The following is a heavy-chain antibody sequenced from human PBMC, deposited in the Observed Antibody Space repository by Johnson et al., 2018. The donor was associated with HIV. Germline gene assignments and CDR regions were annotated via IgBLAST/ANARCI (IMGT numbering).Heavy chain of an antibody. CDR3: GRAKGNSYYGSGHDAFDI. CDR1: GFTVSSNY. D-gene: IGHD3-10*01. CDR2: LYSGGST. V-gene: IGHV3-66*02. Sequence: VHLVESGGGLVQPGGSLRLSCAASGFTVSSNYMTWVRQAPGKGLEWVSILYSGGSTYYADSVKGRFSISRDNSKNTLFLQLNSLRAEDTAVYYCGRAKGNSYYGSGHDAFDIWGQGTMVTVSS. J-gene: IGHJ3*02.